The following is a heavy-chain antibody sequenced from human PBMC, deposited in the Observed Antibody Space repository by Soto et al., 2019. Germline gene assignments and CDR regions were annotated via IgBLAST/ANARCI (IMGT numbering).Heavy chain of an antibody. V-gene: IGHV1-8*02. J-gene: IGHJ3*02. CDR2: MNPNSGNT. CDR1: GYTFTSYD. Sequence: GASVKVSCKASGYTFTSYDINWVRQATGQGLEWMGWMNPNSGNTGYAQKFQGRVTMTRNTSISTAYMELSSLRSEDTAVYYCARRLASSGYWAFDIWGQGTMVTVSS. CDR3: ARRLASSGYWAFDI. D-gene: IGHD3-22*01.